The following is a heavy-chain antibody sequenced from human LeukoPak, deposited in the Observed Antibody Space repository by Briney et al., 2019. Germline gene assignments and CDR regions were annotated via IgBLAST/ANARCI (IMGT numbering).Heavy chain of an antibody. Sequence: GASVKVSCKASGYTFTSYGISWVRQAPGQGLEWMGWISAYNGNTNYAQKLQGRVTMTTDTSTSTAYMELRSLRSDDTAVYYCARGVVPAAIPENDAFDIWGQGTMVTVSS. D-gene: IGHD2-2*02. CDR2: ISAYNGNT. J-gene: IGHJ3*02. CDR1: GYTFTSYG. V-gene: IGHV1-18*01. CDR3: ARGVVPAAIPENDAFDI.